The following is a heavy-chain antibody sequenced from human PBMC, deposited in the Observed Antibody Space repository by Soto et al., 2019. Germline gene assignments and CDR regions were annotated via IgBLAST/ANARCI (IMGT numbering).Heavy chain of an antibody. J-gene: IGHJ5*02. CDR1: GYTFTSYG. D-gene: IGHD3-9*01. Sequence: GASVKVSCKASGYTFTSYGISWVRQAPGQGLEWMGWISAYNGNTNYAQKLQGRVTMTTDTSTSTAYMELRSLRSDDTAVYYCARGYDILTGPMGQTSFAPWGQGTLVTVSS. V-gene: IGHV1-18*01. CDR2: ISAYNGNT. CDR3: ARGYDILTGPMGQTSFAP.